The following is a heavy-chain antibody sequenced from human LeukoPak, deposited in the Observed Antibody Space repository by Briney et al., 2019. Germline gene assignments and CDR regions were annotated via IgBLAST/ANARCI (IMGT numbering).Heavy chain of an antibody. CDR1: GCPFKSYA. CDR2: ISSGVTTE. V-gene: IGHV3-48*01. J-gene: IGHJ5*02. D-gene: IGHD1-20*01. Sequence: GGTLRLSCAASGCPFKSYAMGWVRQAPGKGLVWISYISSGVTTEYYADSVKGRFTISRDDARDSLYLQMESLRAEDTAVYYCARFNLGWLDPWGQGALVTVSS. CDR3: ARFNLGWLDP.